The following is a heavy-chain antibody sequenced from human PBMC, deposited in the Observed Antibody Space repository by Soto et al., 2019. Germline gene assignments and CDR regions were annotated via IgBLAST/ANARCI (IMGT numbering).Heavy chain of an antibody. CDR1: GDSVSSNSAA. Sequence: SQTLSLTCAISGDSVSSNSAAWSWIRQSPSRGLEWLGRTYYRSKWYNDYAVSVKSRITINPDTSKNQFSLKLSSVTAADTAVYYCARDQDDSENNWFDPWGQGTLVTVSS. V-gene: IGHV6-1*01. J-gene: IGHJ5*02. D-gene: IGHD3-3*01. CDR2: TYYRSKWYN. CDR3: ARDQDDSENNWFDP.